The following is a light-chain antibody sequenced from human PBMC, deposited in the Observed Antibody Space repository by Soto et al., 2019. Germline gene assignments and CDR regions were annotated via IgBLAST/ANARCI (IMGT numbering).Light chain of an antibody. J-gene: IGKJ3*01. CDR3: QQYGTPLFT. CDR1: QSVTNNF. CDR2: GAS. V-gene: IGKV3-20*01. Sequence: IVLTQSPGTLSLSPGERATLSCGASQSVTNNFLAWYQQKPGQAPRLLIYGASSRATGVPDRFSGSGSGTAFTLTISRLEPGDFAVYYCQQYGTPLFTFGPGTKVDIK.